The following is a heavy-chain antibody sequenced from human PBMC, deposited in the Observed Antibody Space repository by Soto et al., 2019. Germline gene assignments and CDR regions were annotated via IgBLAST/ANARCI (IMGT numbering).Heavy chain of an antibody. V-gene: IGHV3-23*01. CDR3: SKGDYGGNSPYWYFDL. D-gene: IGHD4-17*01. CDR2: ISGSGGST. CDR1: GFTFSIYA. Sequence: PGGSLRLSCAASGFTFSIYAMNWVRQAPGKGLEWVSVISGSGGSTYYADSVKGRFTISRDNSKNTLYVQMNSLKAEDTATYYCSKGDYGGNSPYWYFDLWGRGT. J-gene: IGHJ2*01.